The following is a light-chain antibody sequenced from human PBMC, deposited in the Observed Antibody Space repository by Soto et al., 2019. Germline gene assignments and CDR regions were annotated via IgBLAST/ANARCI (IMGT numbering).Light chain of an antibody. Sequence: EIVMTQSPATLSVSPGERATLSCRASQSVSINLAWYQQKPGQAPRLLIYGASSRATGIPARFSGSGSGTEFTLTISSLQYEDSAVYSCQQYNNWPRTLGQGTKVDIK. CDR1: QSVSIN. CDR2: GAS. J-gene: IGKJ1*01. V-gene: IGKV3-15*01. CDR3: QQYNNWPRT.